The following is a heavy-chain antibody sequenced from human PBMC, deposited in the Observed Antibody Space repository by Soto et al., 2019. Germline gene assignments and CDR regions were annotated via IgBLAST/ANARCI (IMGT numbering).Heavy chain of an antibody. D-gene: IGHD3-3*01. V-gene: IGHV3-23*01. CDR1: GFNFGGSS. CDR3: ATYDFWRFDY. J-gene: IGHJ4*02. Sequence: EVRLLQSGGGLVQPGGSLRLSCAASGFNFGGSSMSWVRQAPGKGLHWVSGISRTGGRTFYTDSVKGRFTISRDNSDNTLHLQMNRLRVEDTALYYCATYDFWRFDYWGQGIVVTVSS. CDR2: ISRTGGRT.